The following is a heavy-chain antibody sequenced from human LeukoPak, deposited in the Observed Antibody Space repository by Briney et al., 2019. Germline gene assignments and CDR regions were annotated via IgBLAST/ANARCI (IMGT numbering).Heavy chain of an antibody. J-gene: IGHJ5*02. CDR1: GFTFSSYS. Sequence: GGSLRLSCAASGFTFSSYSMNWVRQAPGKGLEWVSSISSSSSYIYYADSVKGRFTISRDNAKNSLYLQMNSLRAEDTAVYYCARSSGFYCGGDCYSGYNWFDPWGQGTLVTVSS. D-gene: IGHD2-21*02. CDR3: ARSSGFYCGGDCYSGYNWFDP. CDR2: ISSSSSYI. V-gene: IGHV3-21*01.